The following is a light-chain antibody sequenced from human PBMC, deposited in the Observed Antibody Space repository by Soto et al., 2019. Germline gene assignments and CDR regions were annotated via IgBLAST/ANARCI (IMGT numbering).Light chain of an antibody. CDR1: QSVNSN. CDR3: QHYNNWPPWT. CDR2: GAS. J-gene: IGKJ1*01. V-gene: IGKV3-15*01. Sequence: EIVMTQSPATLSVSPGERATFSCRASQSVNSNLAWYQQKPGQAPRLVIYGASTRSTGLPARFSGSGSGTEFTLTISSLQSEDFAVYYCQHYNNWPPWTFGQGTKVEIK.